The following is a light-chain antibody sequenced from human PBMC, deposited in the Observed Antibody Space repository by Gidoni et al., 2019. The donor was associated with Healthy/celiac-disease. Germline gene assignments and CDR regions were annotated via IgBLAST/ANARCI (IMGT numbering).Light chain of an antibody. Sequence: QSVLTHPPSAPGTPGQRVTISCSGSSSNIGSNTVNWYQQLPGTAPKLLIYSNNPRPSGVPDRFSGSKSGTSASLAISGLQSEDEADYYCAAWDDSLNGWVFGGGTKLTVL. J-gene: IGLJ3*02. CDR2: SNN. V-gene: IGLV1-44*01. CDR3: AAWDDSLNGWV. CDR1: SSNIGSNT.